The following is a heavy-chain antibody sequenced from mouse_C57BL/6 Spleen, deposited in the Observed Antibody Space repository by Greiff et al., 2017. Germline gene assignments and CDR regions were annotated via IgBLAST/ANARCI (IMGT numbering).Heavy chain of an antibody. Sequence: EVQLQQSVAELVRPGASVKLSCTASGFNIKNTYMHWVKQRPEQGLEWIGRIDPANGNTKYAPKFQGKATITADTSSNTAYLQLSSLTSEDTAIYYCARSLITTVVALYYYAMDYWGQGTSVTVSS. CDR2: IDPANGNT. D-gene: IGHD1-1*01. J-gene: IGHJ4*01. CDR3: ARSLITTVVALYYYAMDY. CDR1: GFNIKNTY. V-gene: IGHV14-3*01.